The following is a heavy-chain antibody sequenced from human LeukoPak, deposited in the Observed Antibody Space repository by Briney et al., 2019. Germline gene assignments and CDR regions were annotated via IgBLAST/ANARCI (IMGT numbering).Heavy chain of an antibody. CDR1: GGSFSDYS. CDR2: VHTSGGS. V-gene: IGHV4-4*09. Sequence: SETLSLTCAVYGGSFSDYSWTWIRQTPEKGLEWMGHVHTSGGSTYYPSLKTRLTMSIDTSRSQLSLKLTSVTAADTAVYFCARLGSYHDFWGQGALVTVSS. CDR3: ARLGSYHDF. D-gene: IGHD1-26*01. J-gene: IGHJ4*02.